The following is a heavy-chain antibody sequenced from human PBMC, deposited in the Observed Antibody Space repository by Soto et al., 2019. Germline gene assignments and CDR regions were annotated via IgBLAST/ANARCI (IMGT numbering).Heavy chain of an antibody. V-gene: IGHV1-69*13. D-gene: IGHD2-21*01. J-gene: IGHJ4*02. Sequence: SVKVSCKASGGTFGSQGIAWLRQSPGPGLEWMGGFIAMLGTPTYAKKVQGRATISADESLTSSYLELRSLRSEDTGVYFCARWAIANFDYWGQGTVVTVSS. CDR3: ARWAIANFDY. CDR2: FIAMLGTP. CDR1: GGTFGSQG.